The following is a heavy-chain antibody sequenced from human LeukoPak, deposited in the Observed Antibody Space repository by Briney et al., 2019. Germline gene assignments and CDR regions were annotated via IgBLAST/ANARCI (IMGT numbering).Heavy chain of an antibody. J-gene: IGHJ4*02. CDR3: ARAPYTHYHDSSVAYFDY. D-gene: IGHD3-22*01. CDR1: GFTFSSYS. CDR2: ISSSSSYI. Sequence: GGSLRLSCAASGFTFSSYSMNWVRQAPGKGLEWVSSISSSSSYIYYADSVKGRFTISRDNAKNSLYLQMNSLRAEDTAVYYCARAPYTHYHDSSVAYFDYWGQGTLVTVSS. V-gene: IGHV3-21*01.